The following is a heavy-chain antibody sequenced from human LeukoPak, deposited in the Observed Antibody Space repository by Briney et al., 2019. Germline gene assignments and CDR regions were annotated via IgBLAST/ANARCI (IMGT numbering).Heavy chain of an antibody. CDR3: ARQPDYGSGSYLYYFDY. V-gene: IGHV4-59*01. Sequence: SETLSLTCTVSGGSISSYYWSWIRQPPGKGLEWIGYIYYSGSTNYNPSLKSRVTISVDTSKNQFSLKLSSVTAADTAVYYCARQPDYGSGSYLYYFDYWGQGTLVTVSS. CDR1: GGSISSYY. D-gene: IGHD3-10*01. J-gene: IGHJ4*02. CDR2: IYYSGST.